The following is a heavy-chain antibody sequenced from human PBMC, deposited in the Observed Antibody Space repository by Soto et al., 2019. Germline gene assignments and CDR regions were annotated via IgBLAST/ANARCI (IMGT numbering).Heavy chain of an antibody. Sequence: ASVKVSCKASGYTFTSYGISWVRQAPGQGLEWMGWISAYNGNTNYAQKLQGRVTMTTDRSMKTVYLQMNSLRVEDAAVYYCKKERVPDGIYSFDYWGQGALVTVSS. V-gene: IGHV1-18*01. D-gene: IGHD1-1*01. CDR1: GYTFTSYG. CDR2: ISAYNGNT. J-gene: IGHJ4*02. CDR3: KKERVPDGIYSFDY.